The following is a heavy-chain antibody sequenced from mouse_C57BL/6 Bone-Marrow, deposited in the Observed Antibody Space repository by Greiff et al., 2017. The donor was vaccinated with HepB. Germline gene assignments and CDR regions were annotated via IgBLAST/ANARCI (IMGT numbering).Heavy chain of an antibody. CDR3: ARGKGKPYYSNFYFDY. D-gene: IGHD2-5*01. CDR1: GYTFTSYW. Sequence: QVQLQQPGAELVKPGASVKLSCKASGYTFTSYWMQWVKQRPGQGLEWIGEIDPSDSYTNYNQKFKGKATLTVDTSSSTAYMQLSSLTSEDSAVYYCARGKGKPYYSNFYFDYWGQGTTLTVSS. CDR2: IDPSDSYT. V-gene: IGHV1-50*01. J-gene: IGHJ2*01.